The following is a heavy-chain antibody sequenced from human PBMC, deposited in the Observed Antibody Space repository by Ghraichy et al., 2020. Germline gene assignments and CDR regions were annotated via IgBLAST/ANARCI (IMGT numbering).Heavy chain of an antibody. CDR2: IYYSGST. CDR3: ARPSYNSGWYFDY. CDR1: GGSISNYY. V-gene: IGHV4-59*01. Sequence: GSLSLTCTVSGGSISNYYWSWIRQPPGKGLEWIGYIYYSGSTDYNPSLKSRVTISVDTSKNQFSLKLSSVTAADTAVYYCARPSYNSGWYFDYWGQGTLVTVSS. J-gene: IGHJ4*02. D-gene: IGHD6-19*01.